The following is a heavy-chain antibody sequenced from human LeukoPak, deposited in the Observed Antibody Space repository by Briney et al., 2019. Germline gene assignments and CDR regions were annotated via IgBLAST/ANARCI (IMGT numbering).Heavy chain of an antibody. CDR2: ITSSSSYI. CDR3: AGGPKQQLLWGRASNGFDP. D-gene: IGHD2-2*01. V-gene: IGHV3-21*01. J-gene: IGHJ5*02. CDR1: GFTFSTYN. Sequence: GGSLRLSCAASGFTFSTYNMNWVRQAPGKGLEWVSSITSSSSYIYYADSVKGRFTISRDNAKNSLYLQMNSLRAEDTAVYYCAGGPKQQLLWGRASNGFDPWGQGTLVTVSS.